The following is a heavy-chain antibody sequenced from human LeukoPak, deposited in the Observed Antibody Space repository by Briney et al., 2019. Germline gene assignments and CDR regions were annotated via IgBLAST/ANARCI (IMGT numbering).Heavy chain of an antibody. V-gene: IGHV3-23*01. CDR3: AKDTAMVFSYFDY. Sequence: GGSLRLSCAASGFTFISYAMSWVRQAPGKGLEWVSAISGSGGSTYYADSVKGRFTISRDNSKNTLYLQMNSLRAEDTAVYYCAKDTAMVFSYFDYWGQGTLVTVSS. CDR1: GFTFISYA. D-gene: IGHD5-18*01. CDR2: ISGSGGST. J-gene: IGHJ4*02.